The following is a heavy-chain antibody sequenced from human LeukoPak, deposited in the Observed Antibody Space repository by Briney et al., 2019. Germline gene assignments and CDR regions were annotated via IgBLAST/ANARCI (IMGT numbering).Heavy chain of an antibody. CDR1: GFTFSGYW. D-gene: IGHD5-12*01. J-gene: IGHJ4*02. CDR3: TRDRNARATKEDRYDY. Sequence: GGSLRLSCVVSGFTFSGYWMTWVRQAPGKGLEWVANIREDGSERNYVDSGKGRFIICRDNSRNSLYLQMHSPRPEDTAVYYCTRDRNARATKEDRYDYWGQGTLVTVSS. V-gene: IGHV3-7*01. CDR2: IREDGSER.